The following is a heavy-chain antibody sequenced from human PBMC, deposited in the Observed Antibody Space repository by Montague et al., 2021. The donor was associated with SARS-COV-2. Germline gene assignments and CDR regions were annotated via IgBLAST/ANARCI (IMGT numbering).Heavy chain of an antibody. CDR2: VYRTGGT. Sequence: SETLSLTCTVSGGSISSSSYYWGWIRQPPGKGLEWIAEVYRTGGTMFNPSFGSRVTLSIDRSKNLFSLNLNSVTVADTAVYYCARTGAYDHFDYWGPGTLVIVS. CDR1: GGSISSSSYY. V-gene: IGHV4-39*07. D-gene: IGHD5-12*01. CDR3: ARTGAYDHFDY. J-gene: IGHJ4*02.